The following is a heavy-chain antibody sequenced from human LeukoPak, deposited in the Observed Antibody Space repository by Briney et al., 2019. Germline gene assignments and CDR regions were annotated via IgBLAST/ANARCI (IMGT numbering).Heavy chain of an antibody. D-gene: IGHD6-19*01. CDR1: GSTFSDYY. J-gene: IGHJ4*02. CDR2: ISSSGSTI. V-gene: IGHV3-11*01. CDR3: ARDHSTKQWLAVGGIDY. Sequence: GGSLRLSCAASGSTFSDYYMSWSRQAPGKGLEWVSYISSSGSTIYYADSVKGRFTISRDNAKNSLYLQMNSLRAEDTAVYYCARDHSTKQWLAVGGIDYWGQGTLVTVSS.